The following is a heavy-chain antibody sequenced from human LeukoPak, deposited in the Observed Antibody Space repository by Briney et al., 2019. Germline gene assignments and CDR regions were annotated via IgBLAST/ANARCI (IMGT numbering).Heavy chain of an antibody. D-gene: IGHD1-26*01. V-gene: IGHV1-2*02. Sequence: ASVKVSCKASGYTFTGYYMHWVRQAPGQGLEWMGWINPNSGGTNYAQKFQGRVTMTRDTSISTAYMELSRLRSDDTAVYYCARAHIQFGIVGATRWFDPWGQGTLVTVSS. CDR1: GYTFTGYY. J-gene: IGHJ5*02. CDR3: ARAHIQFGIVGATRWFDP. CDR2: INPNSGGT.